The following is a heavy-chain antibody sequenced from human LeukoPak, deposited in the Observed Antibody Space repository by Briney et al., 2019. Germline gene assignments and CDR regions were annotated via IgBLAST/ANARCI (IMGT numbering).Heavy chain of an antibody. CDR1: GFTFSSYS. D-gene: IGHD5-12*01. J-gene: IGHJ4*02. V-gene: IGHV3-21*01. CDR2: ISSSSSYI. CDR3: ASGTTSGYAPFDY. Sequence: GGSLRLSCAASGFTFSSYSMNWVRQAPGKGLKWVSSISSSSSYIYYADSVKGRFTISRDNAKNSLYLQMNSLRAEDTAVYYCASGTTSGYAPFDYWGQGTLVTVSS.